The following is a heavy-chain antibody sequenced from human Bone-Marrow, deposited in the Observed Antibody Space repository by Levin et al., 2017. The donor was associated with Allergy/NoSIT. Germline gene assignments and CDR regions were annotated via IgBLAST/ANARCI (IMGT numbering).Heavy chain of an antibody. D-gene: IGHD5-18*01. V-gene: IGHV4-59*01. CDR2: ISNYGGT. Sequence: ESLKISCSVSGGSISGYYWSWIRQPPGKGLEWIAYISNYGGTNYNPSLKSRVTISVDTSKNQSSLRLTSVTAADTAVYYCVGSRVDTAMVTLDYWGQGTLVTVSS. CDR3: VGSRVDTAMVTLDY. J-gene: IGHJ4*02. CDR1: GGSISGYY.